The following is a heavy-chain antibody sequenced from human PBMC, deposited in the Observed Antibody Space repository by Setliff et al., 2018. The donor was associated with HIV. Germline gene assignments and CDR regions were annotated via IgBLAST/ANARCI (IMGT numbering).Heavy chain of an antibody. D-gene: IGHD1-1*01. V-gene: IGHV3-30*02. J-gene: IGHJ4*02. CDR2: IWYDGTNE. CDR3: AKPRLYNSALEN. CDR1: EFNFKNFG. Sequence: GSLRLSCAASEFNFKNFGMLWVRQAPGKGLEWVAAIWYDGTNEYYGDSVKGRFTISRDDSKNTLYLQMNSLTPEDTAVYYCAKPRLYNSALENWGQGTPVTVSS.